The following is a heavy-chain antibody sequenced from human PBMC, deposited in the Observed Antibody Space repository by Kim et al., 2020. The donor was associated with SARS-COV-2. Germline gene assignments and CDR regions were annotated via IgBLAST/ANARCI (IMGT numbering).Heavy chain of an antibody. CDR3: ARGADRYCSSTSCYAFRAFDY. Sequence: SETLSLTCTVSGGSISSSSYYWGWIRQPPGKGLEWIGSIYYSGSTYYNPSLKSRVTISVDTSKNQFSLKLSSVTAADTAVYYCARGADRYCSSTSCYAFRAFDYWGQGTLVTVSS. CDR2: IYYSGST. V-gene: IGHV4-39*07. J-gene: IGHJ4*02. CDR1: GGSISSSSYY. D-gene: IGHD2-2*01.